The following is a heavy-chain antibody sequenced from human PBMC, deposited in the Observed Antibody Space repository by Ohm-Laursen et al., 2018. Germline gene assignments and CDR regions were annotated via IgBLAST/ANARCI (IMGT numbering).Heavy chain of an antibody. CDR3: ARDLMRWPYY. D-gene: IGHD2-8*01. J-gene: IGHJ4*02. Sequence: ATVKISCKASGYTFTGYYMHWVRQAPGQGLEWMGWINPNSGGTNYAQKFQGRVTMTRDTSISTAYMELSRLRSDDTAVYYCARDLMRWPYYWGQGTLVTVSS. CDR1: GYTFTGYY. CDR2: INPNSGGT. V-gene: IGHV1-2*02.